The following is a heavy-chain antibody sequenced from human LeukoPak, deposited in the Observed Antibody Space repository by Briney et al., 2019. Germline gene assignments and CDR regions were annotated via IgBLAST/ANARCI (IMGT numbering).Heavy chain of an antibody. D-gene: IGHD5-24*01. V-gene: IGHV4-39*07. CDR2: IYYSGST. J-gene: IGHJ4*02. Sequence: PSETLSLTCTVSGGSISSSSYYWGWIRQPPGKGLEWIGSIYYSGSTYYNPSLKSRVTISVDTSKNQFSLKLSSVTAADTAVYYCARAGWLQSIDYWGQGTLVTVSS. CDR3: ARAGWLQSIDY. CDR1: GGSISSSSYY.